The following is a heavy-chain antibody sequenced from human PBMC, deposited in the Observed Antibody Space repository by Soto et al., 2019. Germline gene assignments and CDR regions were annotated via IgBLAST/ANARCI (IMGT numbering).Heavy chain of an antibody. CDR1: GYTFTGYY. V-gene: IGHV1-2*02. CDR3: ARMDMVSSGWYQYYYGMDV. CDR2: INPNSGGT. Sequence: ASVKVSCKASGYTFTGYYMHWVRQAPGQGLEWMGWINPNSGGTNYAQKFQGRVTMTTDTSISTAYMELSRLRSDDTAVYYCARMDMVSSGWYQYYYGMDVWGQGTTVTVSS. D-gene: IGHD6-19*01. J-gene: IGHJ6*02.